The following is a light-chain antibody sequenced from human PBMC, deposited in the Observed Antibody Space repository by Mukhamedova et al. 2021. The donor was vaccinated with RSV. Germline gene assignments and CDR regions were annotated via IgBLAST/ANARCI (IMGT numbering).Light chain of an antibody. V-gene: IGLV1-40*01. CDR3: QSYDSSLSGWV. CDR1: SSNIGAGYD. CDR2: GNS. J-gene: IGLJ3*02. Sequence: TISCTGSSSNIGAGYDVHWYQQLPGTAPKLLIYGNSNRPSGVPDRFSGSKSGTSASLAITGLQAEDEADYYCQSYDSSLSGWVFGG.